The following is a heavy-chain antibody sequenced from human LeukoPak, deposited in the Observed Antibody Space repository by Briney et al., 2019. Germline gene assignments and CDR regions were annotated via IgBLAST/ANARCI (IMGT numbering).Heavy chain of an antibody. D-gene: IGHD6-13*01. CDR1: GFTVTNDY. CDR2: IYSGGST. Sequence: GGSLRLSCAVSGFTVTNDYMNWVRQAPRKGLEWVSIIYSGGSTYYADSVKGRFTISRDSSNSTLFLQMSNLRADDSGLYYCATDVRSSPLGFWGHGTLVTVSS. V-gene: IGHV3-66*01. CDR3: ATDVRSSPLGF. J-gene: IGHJ4*01.